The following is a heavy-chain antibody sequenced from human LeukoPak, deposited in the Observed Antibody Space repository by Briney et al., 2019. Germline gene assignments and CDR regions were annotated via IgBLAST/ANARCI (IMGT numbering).Heavy chain of an antibody. D-gene: IGHD1-26*01. J-gene: IGHJ4*02. Sequence: PGGSLRLSCAASGFTFSGYAMSWVRQAPGKGLEWVSTINDGGGRTYYADSVKGRFTISRDNSKNTLYLQMDSLRAEDTAVYYCAKGRGWKLLVPLDYWGQGTLVTVSS. CDR3: AKGRGWKLLVPLDY. CDR1: GFTFSGYA. V-gene: IGHV3-23*01. CDR2: INDGGGRT.